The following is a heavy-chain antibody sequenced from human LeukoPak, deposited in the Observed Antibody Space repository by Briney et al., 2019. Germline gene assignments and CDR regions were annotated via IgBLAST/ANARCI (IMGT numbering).Heavy chain of an antibody. Sequence: QAGGSLRLSCAASGFTFSTYWVTWVRQAPGKGLEWVSGISGTTSGTYYADSVKGRFTISRDNSKNTLFLQVNSLRAEDTAVYYCAKVRTYFYHSLDVWGQGTTVTVSS. J-gene: IGHJ6*02. D-gene: IGHD1-14*01. CDR2: ISGTTSGT. CDR3: AKVRTYFYHSLDV. V-gene: IGHV3-23*01. CDR1: GFTFSTYW.